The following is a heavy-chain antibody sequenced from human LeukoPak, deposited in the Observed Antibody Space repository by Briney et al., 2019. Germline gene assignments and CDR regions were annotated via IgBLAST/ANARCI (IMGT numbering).Heavy chain of an antibody. CDR1: GGTFSSYA. CDR3: ARGGGYSWYYMDV. Sequence: SVKVSCKAPGGTFSSYAISWVRQAPGQGLEWMGRIIPIFGTANYAQKFQGRVTITTDESTSTAYMELSSLRSEDTAVYYCARGGGYSWYYMDVWGKGTTVTVSS. D-gene: IGHD5-18*01. J-gene: IGHJ6*03. V-gene: IGHV1-69*05. CDR2: IIPIFGTA.